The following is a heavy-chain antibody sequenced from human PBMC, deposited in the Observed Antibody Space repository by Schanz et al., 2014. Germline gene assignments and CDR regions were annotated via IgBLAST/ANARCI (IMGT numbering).Heavy chain of an antibody. D-gene: IGHD2-2*01. J-gene: IGHJ4*02. CDR2: INNSGST. CDR3: ARDERDLPRSLFVF. Sequence: QVQLQESGPGLVKPSQTLSLTCTVSGGSISSGGYYWSWIRQHPGTGLEWIGEINNSGSTNYNPSLKSRVTISLDKSKSQFSLTLNAVTAADTAVYYCARDERDLPRSLFVFWGQGTLVNVSS. CDR1: GGSISSGGYY. V-gene: IGHV4-31*03.